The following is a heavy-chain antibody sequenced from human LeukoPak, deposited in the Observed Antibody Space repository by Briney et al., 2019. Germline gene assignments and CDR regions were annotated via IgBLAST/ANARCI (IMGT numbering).Heavy chain of an antibody. CDR2: IYHSGST. CDR1: GYSISSGYY. CDR3: ARRRAHYYDSSGYYSRHQKTFDI. J-gene: IGHJ3*02. V-gene: IGHV4-38-2*02. D-gene: IGHD3-22*01. Sequence: SETLSLTCTVSGYSISSGYYWGWIRQPPGKGLEWIGSIYHSGSTYYNPSLKSRVTISVDTAKNQFSLKVNSVTAADTAIYYCARRRAHYYDSSGYYSRHQKTFDIWGQGTMVTVSS.